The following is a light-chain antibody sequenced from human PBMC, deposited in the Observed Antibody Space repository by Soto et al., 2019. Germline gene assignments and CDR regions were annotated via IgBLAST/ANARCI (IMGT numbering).Light chain of an antibody. CDR1: SSDVGGYNY. CDR2: EVS. Sequence: QSALTQPASVSGSPGQSITISCTGTSSDVGGYNYVSCYQQHPGKAPKLMIYEVSNRPSGVSNRFSGSKSGNTASLTISRPQAEDESDYYFISYTSSSTLVVFGGGTQLTVL. CDR3: ISYTSSSTLVV. J-gene: IGLJ2*01. V-gene: IGLV2-14*01.